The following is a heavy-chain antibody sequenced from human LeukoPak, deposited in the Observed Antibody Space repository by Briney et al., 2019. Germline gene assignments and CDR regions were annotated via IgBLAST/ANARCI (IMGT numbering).Heavy chain of an antibody. CDR3: ARGGVVPAAIIYFDY. CDR2: INHSGST. V-gene: IGHV4-34*01. D-gene: IGHD2-2*02. CDR1: GGSFSGYY. Sequence: SETLSLTCAVYGGSFSGYYWSWIRQPPGKGLEWIGEINHSGSTNYNPSLKSRVTISVDTSKNQFSLKLSSVTAADTAVYYCARGGVVPAAIIYFDYWGQGTLVTVSS. J-gene: IGHJ4*02.